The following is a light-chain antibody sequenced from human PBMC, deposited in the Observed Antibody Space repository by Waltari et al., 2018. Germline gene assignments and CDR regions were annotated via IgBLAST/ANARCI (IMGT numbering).Light chain of an antibody. Sequence: DIVLTQSPVTLSLSPGQHATLSCRASQRVCSNYLAWYKQKPGQPPSLRIYAASCRGTGVPDRISGKGSWTEFPLTHSRLAAEDFAVYYWQQLGNSPDTFGQGTK. J-gene: IGKJ2*01. CDR1: QRVCSNY. CDR2: AAS. V-gene: IGKV3-20*01. CDR3: QQLGNSPDT.